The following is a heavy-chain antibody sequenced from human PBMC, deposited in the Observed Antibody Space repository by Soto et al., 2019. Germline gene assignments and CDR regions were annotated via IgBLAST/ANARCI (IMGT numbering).Heavy chain of an antibody. J-gene: IGHJ6*02. D-gene: IGHD2-15*01. CDR1: GFTFISSA. Sequence: SVKVSCQTSGFTFISSAMQWVRQAREQRLEWIGWIVVGSGNTNYAQKFQERVTITRDMSTSTAYMELSSLRSEDTAVYYCAADLSDCSGGSCYPPDYYYGMDVWGQGTTVTSP. V-gene: IGHV1-58*02. CDR3: AADLSDCSGGSCYPPDYYYGMDV. CDR2: IVVGSGNT.